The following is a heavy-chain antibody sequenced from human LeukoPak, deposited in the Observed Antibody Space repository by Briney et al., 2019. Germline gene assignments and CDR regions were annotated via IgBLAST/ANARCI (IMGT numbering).Heavy chain of an antibody. Sequence: GGSLRLSCAASGFIFSNYAMSWVRQAPGKGLEWVSAIGGRDGGTYYADSVKGRFTVSRDDPKNTLYLQMNTLRAEDTAVYYSAKWGDYDILTGYYDSDYWGQGTLVTVSS. J-gene: IGHJ4*02. CDR1: GFIFSNYA. D-gene: IGHD3-9*01. CDR2: IGGRDGGT. V-gene: IGHV3-23*01. CDR3: AKWGDYDILTGYYDSDY.